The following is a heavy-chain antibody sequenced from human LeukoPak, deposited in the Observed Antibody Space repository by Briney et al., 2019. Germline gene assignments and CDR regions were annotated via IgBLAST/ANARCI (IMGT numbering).Heavy chain of an antibody. CDR2: IKQDGSEK. CDR1: GFTFSSYG. CDR3: ARDSGSYYGYYYGMDV. V-gene: IGHV3-7*01. D-gene: IGHD1-26*01. Sequence: PGGSLRLSCAASGFTFSSYGMHWVRQAPGKGLEWVANIKQDGSEKYYVDSVKGRFTISRDNAKNSLYLQMNSLRAEDTAVYYCARDSGSYYGYYYGMDVWGQGTTVTVSS. J-gene: IGHJ6*02.